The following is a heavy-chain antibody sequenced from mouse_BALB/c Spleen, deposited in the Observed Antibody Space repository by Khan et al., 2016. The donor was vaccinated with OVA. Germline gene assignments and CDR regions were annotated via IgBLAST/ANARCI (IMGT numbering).Heavy chain of an antibody. CDR2: MIFSGYT. CDR3: ARSTYRYAFAY. D-gene: IGHD2-14*01. Sequence: VQLQQSGPSLVQPSQTLSLTCSVTGDSISSGYWSWIRKFPGNKLEYMGYMIFSGYTYYNPSLKSRISITRHTSKNQYYLQLNSVTTEDTATYYCARSTYRYAFAYWGQGTLVTVSA. V-gene: IGHV3-8*02. J-gene: IGHJ3*01. CDR1: GDSISSGY.